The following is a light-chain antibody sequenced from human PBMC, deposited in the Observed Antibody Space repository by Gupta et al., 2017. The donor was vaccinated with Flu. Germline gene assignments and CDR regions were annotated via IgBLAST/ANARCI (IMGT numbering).Light chain of an antibody. CDR1: QSVSSY. J-gene: IGKJ4*01. CDR3: QQRGKWPLT. V-gene: IGKV3-11*01. CDR2: DAS. Sequence: DIVLTQSPDTLSLSPGERATLSCRASQSVSSYLAWYHQKPGQAPRLLIYDASKRATGIPARFSGSGSGTEFTLTISSLEPEDFAVYYCQQRGKWPLTFGGGTKVEIK.